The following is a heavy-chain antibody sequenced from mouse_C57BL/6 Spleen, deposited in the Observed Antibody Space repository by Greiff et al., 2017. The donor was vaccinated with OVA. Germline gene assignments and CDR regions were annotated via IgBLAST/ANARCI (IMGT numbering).Heavy chain of an antibody. J-gene: IGHJ2*01. D-gene: IGHD2-2*01. CDR1: GYSFTGYY. CDR3: ARSGYDPYYCDY. V-gene: IGHV1-42*01. Sequence: VQLQQSGPELVKPGASVKISCKASGYSFTGYYMNWVKQSPEKSLEWIGEINPSTGGTTYNQKFKAKATLTVDKSSSTAYLQLKSRTSEDSAVYYCARSGYDPYYCDYWGQGTTLTVSS. CDR2: INPSTGGT.